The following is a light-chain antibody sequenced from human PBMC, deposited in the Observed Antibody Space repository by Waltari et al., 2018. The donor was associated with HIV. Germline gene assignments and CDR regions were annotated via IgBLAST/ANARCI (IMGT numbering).Light chain of an antibody. V-gene: IGLV2-11*01. Sequence: QSALTQPRSVSGSPGQSVTISCTGTSSDVGGYDYVSWYQQHPGKAPKVIISDASRRPSGVSNRFSASKSGNTSSLTISGLQAEDEADYYCCSYAGSGRGVFGGGTKLTVL. CDR3: CSYAGSGRGV. J-gene: IGLJ3*02. CDR2: DAS. CDR1: SSDVGGYDY.